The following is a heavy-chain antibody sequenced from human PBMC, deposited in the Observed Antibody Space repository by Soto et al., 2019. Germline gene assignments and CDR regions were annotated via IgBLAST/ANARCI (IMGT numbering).Heavy chain of an antibody. CDR1: GYTFTSYD. D-gene: IGHD3-3*01. CDR3: ARGQRKSYYDFWSGPRGWFDP. J-gene: IGHJ5*02. CDR2: MNPNSGNT. Sequence: ASVKVSCKASGYTFTSYDINWVRQATGQGLEWMGWMNPNSGNTGYAQKFQGRVTMTRNTSISTACMELSSLRSEDTAVYYCARGQRKSYYDFWSGPRGWFDPWGQGTLVTVSS. V-gene: IGHV1-8*01.